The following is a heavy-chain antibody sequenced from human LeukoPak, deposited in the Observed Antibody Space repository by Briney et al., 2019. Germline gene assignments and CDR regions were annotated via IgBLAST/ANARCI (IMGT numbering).Heavy chain of an antibody. J-gene: IGHJ6*02. V-gene: IGHV4-34*01. CDR3: ARGTVAHCSSTSCYNFHYGMDV. D-gene: IGHD2-2*02. CDR2: INHSGST. CDR1: GGSFSGYY. Sequence: SETLSLTCAVYGGSFSGYYWSWTRQPPGKGLEWIGEINHSGSTNYNPSLKSRVTISVDTSKNQFTLKLSSVTAADTAVYYCARGTVAHCSSTSCYNFHYGMDVWGQGTTVTVPS.